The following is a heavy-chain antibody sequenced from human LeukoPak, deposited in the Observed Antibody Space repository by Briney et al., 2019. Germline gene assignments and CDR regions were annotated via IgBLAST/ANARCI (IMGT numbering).Heavy chain of an antibody. J-gene: IGHJ4*02. V-gene: IGHV3-21*01. D-gene: IGHD3-22*01. CDR2: ISVRSNYI. CDR3: VRLRRNSDTSGFYYYYDF. CDR1: GYTFRSYS. Sequence: PGGSLRLSCLASGYTFRSYSINWVRQAPGKGVEWFSSISVRSNYIYYADAVRGRFRISRDDARDSLYLQMNSLRAEDTAVYYCVRLRRNSDTSGFYYYYDFWGQGTLVTVSA.